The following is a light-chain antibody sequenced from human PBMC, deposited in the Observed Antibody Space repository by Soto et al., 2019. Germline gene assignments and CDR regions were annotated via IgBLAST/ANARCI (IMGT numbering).Light chain of an antibody. CDR1: QSVSSSF. J-gene: IGKJ1*01. Sequence: LSNSAGAVSLYTGERATLSCRASQSVSSSFLAWYQQKPGQAPRLLIYGASSRATGIPDRFSGSGSGTDFTLTISILAPEDVAVYCCQQYGSPRTFGQGTKVDIK. CDR2: GAS. V-gene: IGKV3-20*01. CDR3: QQYGSPRT.